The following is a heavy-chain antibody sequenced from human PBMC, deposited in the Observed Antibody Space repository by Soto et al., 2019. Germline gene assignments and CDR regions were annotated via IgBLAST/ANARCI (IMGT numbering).Heavy chain of an antibody. CDR1: GGSISSYY. CDR2: IYYSGST. D-gene: IGHD6-13*01. J-gene: IGHJ6*02. Sequence: KSSETLSLTCTVSGGSISSYYWSWIRQPPGKGLEWIGYIYYSGSTNYNPSLKSRVTISVDTSKNQFSLKLSSVTAADTAVYYCARDRIAAAGTNYYYYYGMDVWGQGTTVTVSS. CDR3: ARDRIAAAGTNYYYYYGMDV. V-gene: IGHV4-59*01.